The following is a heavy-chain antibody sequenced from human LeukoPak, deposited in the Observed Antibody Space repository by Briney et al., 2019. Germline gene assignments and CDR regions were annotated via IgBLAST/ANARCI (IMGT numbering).Heavy chain of an antibody. CDR3: AKDSYGDYPDY. CDR1: GFTVSSNY. V-gene: IGHV3-53*01. J-gene: IGHJ4*02. Sequence: GGSLRLSCAASGFTVSSNYMSWVRQAPGKGLEWVSVIYSGGSTYYADSVKGRFTISRDNSKNTLYLQMNSLRAEDTAVYYCAKDSYGDYPDYWGQGTLVTVSS. D-gene: IGHD4-17*01. CDR2: IYSGGST.